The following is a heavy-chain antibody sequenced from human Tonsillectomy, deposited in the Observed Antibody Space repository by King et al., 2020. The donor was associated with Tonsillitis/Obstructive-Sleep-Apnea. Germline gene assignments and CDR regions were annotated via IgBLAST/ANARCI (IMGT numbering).Heavy chain of an antibody. V-gene: IGHV3-74*01. CDR2: INSDGSST. D-gene: IGHD2-2*01. Sequence: QLVQSGGGLVQPGGSLRLSCAASGFTFSSYWMHWVRQAPGKGLVWVSRINSDGSSTSYADSVKGRFTISRDNAKNTLYLQMNSLSAEDTAVYYCAREVVPAAQVYYYYYMDVWGKGTTVTVSS. CDR1: GFTFSSYW. J-gene: IGHJ6*03. CDR3: AREVVPAAQVYYYYYMDV.